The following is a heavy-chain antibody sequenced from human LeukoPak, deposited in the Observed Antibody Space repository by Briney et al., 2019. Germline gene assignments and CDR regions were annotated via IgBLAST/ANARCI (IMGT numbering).Heavy chain of an antibody. D-gene: IGHD6-19*01. V-gene: IGHV4-59*08. J-gene: IGHJ4*02. CDR2: IYYSGST. Sequence: SETLSLTCTVSGGSMSPYHWGWIRQPPGKGLEWTGYIYYSGSTNYNPSLNSRVTISVDASKNQFSLRLSSVTAADTAIYYCARAVSGRFDYWGQGTLVTVSS. CDR3: ARAVSGRFDY. CDR1: GGSMSPYH.